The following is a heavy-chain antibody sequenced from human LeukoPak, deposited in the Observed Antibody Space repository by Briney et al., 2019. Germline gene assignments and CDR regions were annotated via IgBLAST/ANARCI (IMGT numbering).Heavy chain of an antibody. CDR1: GYTFTSYY. CDR2: INPSGGST. D-gene: IGHD5-18*01. Sequence: ASVKVSCKASGYTFTSYYMHWVRQAPGQGLGWMGIINPSGGSTSYAQKFQGRVTMTRDTSTSTVYMELSSLRSEDTAVYYCARDSGGYSYTIDFDYWGQGTLVTVSS. J-gene: IGHJ4*02. V-gene: IGHV1-46*01. CDR3: ARDSGGYSYTIDFDY.